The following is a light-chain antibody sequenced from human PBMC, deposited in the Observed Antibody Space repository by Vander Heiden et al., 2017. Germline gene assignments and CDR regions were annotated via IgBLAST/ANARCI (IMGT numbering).Light chain of an antibody. Sequence: QSVLTQPPSASGPPGQRLTISCSGTDSNIGTNTVHWYQHLPGTAPKVLIYTNNQRPSGVPDRFSGSKSGASASLAISGLQSEDEADYYCSSWDDSLTGWVFGGGTKLTVL. CDR2: TNN. CDR3: SSWDDSLTGWV. J-gene: IGLJ3*02. CDR1: DSNIGTNT. V-gene: IGLV1-44*01.